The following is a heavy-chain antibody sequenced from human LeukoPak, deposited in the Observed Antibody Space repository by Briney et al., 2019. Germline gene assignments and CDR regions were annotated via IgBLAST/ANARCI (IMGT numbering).Heavy chain of an antibody. D-gene: IGHD1-1*01. CDR2: INERGTDS. CDR1: GFTFSGHW. V-gene: IGHV3-74*03. Sequence: GGSLRLSCTASGFTFSGHWIHWVRQPPGMGLVWVSRINERGTDSMYAESVKGRFTISRDNAKNTVYLQMNSLRAEDTAVYYCVRDETLWTLDWWGQGTLVTVSS. J-gene: IGHJ4*02. CDR3: VRDETLWTLDW.